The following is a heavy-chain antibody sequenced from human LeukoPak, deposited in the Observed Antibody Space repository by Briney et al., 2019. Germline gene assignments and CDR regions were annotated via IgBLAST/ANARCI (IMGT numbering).Heavy chain of an antibody. CDR1: GGTFSSYA. Sequence: SVKVSCKASGGTFSSYAISWVRLAPGQGLEWMGGIIPIFGTANYAQKFQGRVTITADESTSTAYMELSSLRSEDTAVYYCARVYSSGWYPDYYYYYGMDVWGQGTTVTVSS. V-gene: IGHV1-69*13. CDR2: IIPIFGTA. J-gene: IGHJ6*02. D-gene: IGHD6-19*01. CDR3: ARVYSSGWYPDYYYYYGMDV.